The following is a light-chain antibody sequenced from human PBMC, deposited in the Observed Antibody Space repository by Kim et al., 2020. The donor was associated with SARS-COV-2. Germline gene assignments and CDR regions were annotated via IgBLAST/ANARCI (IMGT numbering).Light chain of an antibody. Sequence: ALSVSPEERATLYCRASEHVTSRYLALYQQRPGQAPMLLIYAASTRATGIADRISGSGSGTDFTLTINRLEPEDVAVYYCQQFLTFGQGTKVDIK. CDR1: EHVTSRY. CDR2: AAS. J-gene: IGKJ1*01. V-gene: IGKV3D-20*02. CDR3: QQFLT.